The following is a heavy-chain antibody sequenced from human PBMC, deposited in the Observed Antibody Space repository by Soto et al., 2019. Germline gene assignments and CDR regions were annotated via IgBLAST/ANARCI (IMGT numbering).Heavy chain of an antibody. J-gene: IGHJ4*02. CDR2: ISGSGGST. Sequence: GGSLRLSCAASGFTFSSYAMSWVRQAPGKGLEWVSAISGSGGSTYYADSVKGRFTISRDNSKNTLYLQMNSLRAEDTAVYYCASGAGMYCSGGSCYSNPRLFDYRGQGTLVTVSS. V-gene: IGHV3-23*01. CDR1: GFTFSSYA. D-gene: IGHD2-15*01. CDR3: ASGAGMYCSGGSCYSNPRLFDY.